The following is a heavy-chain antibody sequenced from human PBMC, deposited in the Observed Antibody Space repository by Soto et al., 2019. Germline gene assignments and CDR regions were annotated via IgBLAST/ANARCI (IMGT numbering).Heavy chain of an antibody. D-gene: IGHD3-3*01. Sequence: SVKVSCKASGGTFSSYAISWVRQAPGQGLEWMGGIIPIFGTANYAQKFQGRVTITADESTSTAYMELSSLRSEDTAVYYCARFGLLLGYFDYWGQGTLVTVSS. CDR1: GGTFSSYA. J-gene: IGHJ4*02. CDR3: ARFGLLLGYFDY. CDR2: IIPIFGTA. V-gene: IGHV1-69*13.